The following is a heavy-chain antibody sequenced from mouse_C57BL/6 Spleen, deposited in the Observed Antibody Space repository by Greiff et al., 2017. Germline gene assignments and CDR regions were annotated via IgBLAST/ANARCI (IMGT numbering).Heavy chain of an antibody. D-gene: IGHD3-3*01. CDR3: AREGTYYFDY. CDR1: GYTFTDYY. Sequence: QVQLQQSGPELVKPGASVKLSCTASGYTFTDYYMHWVKQRPGQGLEWIGWIDPGNGGTNYTEKFKGKATLTEDKSSNTAYLMLSSLTSEDSAVYYCAREGTYYFDYWGQGTTLTVSS. V-gene: IGHV1-75*01. J-gene: IGHJ2*01. CDR2: IDPGNGGT.